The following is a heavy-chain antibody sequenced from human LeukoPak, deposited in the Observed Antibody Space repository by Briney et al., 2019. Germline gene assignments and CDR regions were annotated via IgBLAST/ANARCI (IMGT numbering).Heavy chain of an antibody. D-gene: IGHD3-16*02. J-gene: IGHJ4*02. V-gene: IGHV1-69*05. CDR2: IIPIFGTA. CDR3: ARGPYDYVWGSYRLFDY. Sequence: SVKVSCKASGGTFSSYAISWVRQAPGQGLEWMGGIIPIFGTANYAQKFQGRVTITTDESTSTAYMELSSLRSEDTAVYYCARGPYDYVWGSYRLFDYWGQGTLVTVSS. CDR1: GGTFSSYA.